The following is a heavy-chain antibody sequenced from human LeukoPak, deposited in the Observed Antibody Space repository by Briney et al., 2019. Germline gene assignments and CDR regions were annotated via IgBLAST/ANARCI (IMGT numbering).Heavy chain of an antibody. D-gene: IGHD3-22*01. CDR1: GFTFSSYG. CDR3: ASRDYYDSSGYPDAFDI. Sequence: GSLRLSCAASGFTFSSYGMHWVRQAPGKGLEWVAYIRYDGSNKYYADSVKGRFTISRDNSKNTLYLQMNSLRAEDTAVYYCASRDYYDSSGYPDAFDIWGQGTMVTVSS. J-gene: IGHJ3*02. V-gene: IGHV3-30*02. CDR2: IRYDGSNK.